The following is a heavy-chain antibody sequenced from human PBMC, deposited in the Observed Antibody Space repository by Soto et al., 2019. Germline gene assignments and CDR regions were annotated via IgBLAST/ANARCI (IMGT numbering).Heavy chain of an antibody. Sequence: ASVKVSCKASGYTFTNSGISWVRQAPGQGLEWMGWISTDNGNTNYAQKLQGRVTMTTDTSTSTAYMELRSLRSDDTAVYYCARGFRVASTRWWFDPWGQGTLVTVCS. J-gene: IGHJ5*02. CDR1: GYTFTNSG. CDR3: ARGFRVASTRWWFDP. CDR2: ISTDNGNT. D-gene: IGHD2-15*01. V-gene: IGHV1-18*01.